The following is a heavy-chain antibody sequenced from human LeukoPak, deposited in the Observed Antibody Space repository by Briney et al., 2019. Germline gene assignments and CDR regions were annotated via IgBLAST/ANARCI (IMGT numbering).Heavy chain of an antibody. D-gene: IGHD3-10*01. J-gene: IGHJ5*02. CDR3: ARDLLSWFGEHNWFDP. Sequence: GGSLRLSCAASGFTFSDYYMSWIRQAPGKGLEWVSYISSSGSTIYYADSVKGRFTISRDNAKNSLYLQMNSLRAEDTAVYYCARDLLSWFGEHNWFDPWGQGTLVTVSS. V-gene: IGHV3-11*01. CDR1: GFTFSDYY. CDR2: ISSSGSTI.